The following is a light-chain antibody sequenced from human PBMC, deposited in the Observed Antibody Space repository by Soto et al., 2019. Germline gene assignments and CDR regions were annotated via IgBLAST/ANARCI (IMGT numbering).Light chain of an antibody. CDR3: RQDNNWPPWT. J-gene: IGKJ1*01. CDR2: GAS. V-gene: IGKV3-15*01. Sequence: EVVMTQSPATLSVSPGERATLSCRASQSVTTNMAWYQQKPGQAPRLLIYGASTRATGIPARFSGSGSGTDFTLTISSLQSEDFAVYYCRQDNNWPPWTFGQGTKVDIK. CDR1: QSVTTN.